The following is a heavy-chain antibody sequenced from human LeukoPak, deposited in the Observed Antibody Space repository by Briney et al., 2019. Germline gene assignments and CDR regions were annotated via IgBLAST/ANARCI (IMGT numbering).Heavy chain of an antibody. J-gene: IGHJ6*02. CDR1: GGSISSSNW. Sequence: SGTLSLTCAVFGGSISSSNWWSWVRQPPGKGLEWIGEIYHSGSTNYNPSLKSRVTISVDKSKNQFSLKLSSVTAADTAVYYCARADDGGYYYYGMDVWGQGTTVTVSS. CDR3: ARADDGGYYYYGMDV. D-gene: IGHD1-1*01. V-gene: IGHV4-4*02. CDR2: IYHSGST.